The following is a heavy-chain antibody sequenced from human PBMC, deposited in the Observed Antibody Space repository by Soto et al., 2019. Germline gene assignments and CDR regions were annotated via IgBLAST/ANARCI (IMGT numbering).Heavy chain of an antibody. CDR2: TYYRSKWYN. D-gene: IGHD6-6*01. CDR3: ARELYSSSSPEWDDAFDV. Sequence: SQTLLLTCAISGDSVSSNSAAWNWIRQSPSRGLEWLGRTYYRSKWYNDYAVSVKSRITINPDTSKNQFSLQLNSVTPEDTAVYYCARELYSSSSPEWDDAFDVWGQGTMVTVSS. V-gene: IGHV6-1*01. J-gene: IGHJ3*01. CDR1: GDSVSSNSAA.